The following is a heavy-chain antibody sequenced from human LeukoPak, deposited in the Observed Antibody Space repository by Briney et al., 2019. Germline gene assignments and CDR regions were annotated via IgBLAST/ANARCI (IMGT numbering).Heavy chain of an antibody. CDR2: YTASP. Sequence: SETVSLTCTVSGGSIRSGDYYWSWIRQPPGKGLEWIGYTASPYHNPSLKSRVTISIDTSKNQISLKLDSVTASDTAVYYCARSTNHDASGSYYFDSWGQGILVTVSS. D-gene: IGHD3-10*01. V-gene: IGHV4-30-4*01. CDR1: GGSIRSGDYY. J-gene: IGHJ4*02. CDR3: ARSTNHDASGSYYFDS.